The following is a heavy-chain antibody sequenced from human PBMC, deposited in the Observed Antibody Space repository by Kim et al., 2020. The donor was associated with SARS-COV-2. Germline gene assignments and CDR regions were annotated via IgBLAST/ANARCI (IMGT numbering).Heavy chain of an antibody. Sequence: QRRVTITRDTSASTAYMELNSLRSEDTAVYYCARGGYNWTLRGHNWFDPWGQGTLVTVSS. CDR3: ARGGYNWTLRGHNWFDP. D-gene: IGHD1-20*01. J-gene: IGHJ5*02. V-gene: IGHV1-3*01.